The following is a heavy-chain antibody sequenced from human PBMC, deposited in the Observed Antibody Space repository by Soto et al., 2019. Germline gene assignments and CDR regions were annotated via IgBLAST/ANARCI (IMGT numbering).Heavy chain of an antibody. CDR2: IKSETDGGTT. CDR1: GFTFSNAW. CDR3: TTDGGDIVATIVAFDI. D-gene: IGHD5-12*01. V-gene: IGHV3-15*07. J-gene: IGHJ3*02. Sequence: GGSLRLSCASSGFTFSNAWINWVRQAPGKGQEWVGRIKSETDGGTTDTAAPVNRIFTILSDYATNSLYLHMNSLKTEDTAVYYFTTDGGDIVATIVAFDIRGQRTMVTVSS.